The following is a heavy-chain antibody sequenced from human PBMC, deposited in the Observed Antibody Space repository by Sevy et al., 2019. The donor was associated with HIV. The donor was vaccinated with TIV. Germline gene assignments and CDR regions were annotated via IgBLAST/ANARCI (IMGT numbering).Heavy chain of an antibody. CDR2: IYDGGST. Sequence: SETLSLTCTVSGFSISSDYYWGWIRQPPGKGLEWIGSIYDGGSTYYNPSLKSRVTISIDTSKNQFSLKLSSVTAADTAVDYCARDYYGSGSYYEFVYWGQGTLVTVSS. CDR1: GFSISSDYY. CDR3: ARDYYGSGSYYEFVY. J-gene: IGHJ4*02. D-gene: IGHD3-10*01. V-gene: IGHV4-38-2*02.